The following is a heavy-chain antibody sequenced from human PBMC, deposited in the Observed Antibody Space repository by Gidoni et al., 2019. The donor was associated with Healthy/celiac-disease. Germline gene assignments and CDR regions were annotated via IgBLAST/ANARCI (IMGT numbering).Heavy chain of an antibody. V-gene: IGHV3-33*01. J-gene: IGHJ3*02. D-gene: IGHD6-19*01. CDR1: GFTFSSYG. CDR3: ATRGCSSGWYGAFDI. Sequence: QVQLVESGGGVVQTGRSLRLSCAASGFTFSSYGMLWVRQAPGKGLGWVAVIWYDGINKYYADSVKGRLTISRDNSNNTRYLQMNSLRAEDTAVYYCATRGCSSGWYGAFDIWGQGTMVTVSS. CDR2: IWYDGINK.